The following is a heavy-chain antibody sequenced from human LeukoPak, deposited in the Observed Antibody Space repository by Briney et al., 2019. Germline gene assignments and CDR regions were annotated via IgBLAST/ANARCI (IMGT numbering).Heavy chain of an antibody. Sequence: SETLSLTCTVSGGSISSYYWSWIRQPAGKGLEWIGRIYTSGSTNYNPSLKSRVTMSVDTFKNQFSLKLSSVTAADTAVYYCARDLSGYYYDSSGSHMDVWGKGTTVTVSS. V-gene: IGHV4-4*07. J-gene: IGHJ6*03. D-gene: IGHD3-22*01. CDR2: IYTSGST. CDR1: GGSISSYY. CDR3: ARDLSGYYYDSSGSHMDV.